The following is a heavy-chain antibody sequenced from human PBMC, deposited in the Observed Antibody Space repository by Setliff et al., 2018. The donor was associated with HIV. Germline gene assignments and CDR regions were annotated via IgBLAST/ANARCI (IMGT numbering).Heavy chain of an antibody. J-gene: IGHJ4*02. CDR3: ARDREWELESLDY. D-gene: IGHD1-26*01. CDR2: ITSSSGYK. Sequence: LRLSCVASGFTFSSFSMNWVRQAPGKGLEWVSSITSSSGYKYYADSVKGRFTISRDNAKNSLYLQMNSLRAEDTAVYYCARDREWELESLDYWGQGTLVTVSS. V-gene: IGHV3-21*01. CDR1: GFTFSSFS.